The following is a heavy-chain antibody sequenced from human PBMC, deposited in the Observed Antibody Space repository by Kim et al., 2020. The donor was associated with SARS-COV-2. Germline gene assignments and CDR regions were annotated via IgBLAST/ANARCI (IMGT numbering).Heavy chain of an antibody. D-gene: IGHD5-12*01. CDR1: GGSISSYY. CDR3: ARGGRSGYDRGNNWFDP. Sequence: SETLSLTCTVSGGSISSYYWSWIRQPPGKGLEWIGYIYYSGSTNYNPSLKSRVTISVDTSKNQFSLKLSSVTAADTAVYYCARGGRSGYDRGNNWFDPWGQGTLVTVSS. CDR2: IYYSGST. V-gene: IGHV4-59*01. J-gene: IGHJ5*02.